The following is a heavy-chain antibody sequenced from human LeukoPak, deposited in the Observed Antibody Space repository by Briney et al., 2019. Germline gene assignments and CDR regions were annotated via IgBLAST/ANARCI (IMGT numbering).Heavy chain of an antibody. D-gene: IGHD6-13*01. CDR3: ARTSGYSTSWYYFDY. J-gene: IGHJ4*02. Sequence: GGSLRLSCAASGFTFSSYTMHWARQAPGKGLEYVSAISTNGGRTYYANSVQGRFTISRDNSKNTLYLQMGSLRGEDMAVYYCARTSGYSTSWYYFDYWGQGTLVTVSS. CDR2: ISTNGGRT. V-gene: IGHV3-64*01. CDR1: GFTFSSYT.